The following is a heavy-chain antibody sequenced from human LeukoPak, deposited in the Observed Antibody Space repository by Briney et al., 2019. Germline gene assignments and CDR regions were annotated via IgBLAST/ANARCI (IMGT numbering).Heavy chain of an antibody. CDR3: ARHGGTGITLVQVYYFDY. CDR1: GGSISSYH. CDR2: FYYSGST. J-gene: IGHJ4*02. V-gene: IGHV4-59*08. D-gene: IGHD1/OR15-1a*01. Sequence: PSETLSLTCTVSGGSISSYHWSWIRQPQGKGLEWIGFFYYSGSTNYNPSLKSRVTISADTSKNQFSLKLTSETAADTAVYYCARHGGTGITLVQVYYFDYWGQGTLVTVSS.